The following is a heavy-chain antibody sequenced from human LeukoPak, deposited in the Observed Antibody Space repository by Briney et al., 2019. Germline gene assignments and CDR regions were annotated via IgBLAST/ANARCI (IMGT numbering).Heavy chain of an antibody. CDR2: IYHSGST. D-gene: IGHD6-19*01. V-gene: IGHV4-30-2*01. Sequence: SETLSLTCAVPGGSISSGGYSWSWIRQPPGKGLEWIGYIYHSGSTYYNPSLKSRVTISVDRSKNQFSLKLSSVTAADTAVYYCARGGDSSGWYSDYWGQGTLVTVSS. CDR3: ARGGDSSGWYSDY. J-gene: IGHJ4*02. CDR1: GGSISSGGYS.